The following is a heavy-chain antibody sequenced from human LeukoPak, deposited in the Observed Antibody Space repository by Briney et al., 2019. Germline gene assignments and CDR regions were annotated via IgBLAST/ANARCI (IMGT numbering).Heavy chain of an antibody. V-gene: IGHV4-39*01. Sequence: PSETLSLTCTVSGGSISSSSYYWGWIRQPPGKGLEWIGSIYYSGSTYYNPSLKSRVTISVDTSKNQFSLKLSSVTAADTAVYYCARSRYSSSSDYWGQGTLVTVSS. CDR3: ARSRYSSSSDY. D-gene: IGHD6-6*01. CDR1: GGSISSSSYY. CDR2: IYYSGST. J-gene: IGHJ4*02.